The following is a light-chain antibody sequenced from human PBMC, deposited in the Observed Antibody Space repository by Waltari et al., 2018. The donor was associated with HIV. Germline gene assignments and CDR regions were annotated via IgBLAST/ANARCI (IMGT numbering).Light chain of an antibody. Sequence: ALTQPPSASGSPGPSVTISCTGGDSDIGSTTFVSWYQQHPGKAPKLMLYEVNKRPSGVSHRFSGAKSGSVASLTVSGLQADDEADYYCSSYAGRDIRVVFGGGTKLTVL. J-gene: IGLJ2*01. CDR1: DSDIGSTTF. V-gene: IGLV2-8*01. CDR2: EVN. CDR3: SSYAGRDIRVV.